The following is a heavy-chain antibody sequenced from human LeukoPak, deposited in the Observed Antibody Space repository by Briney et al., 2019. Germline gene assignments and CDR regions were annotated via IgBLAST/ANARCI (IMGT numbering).Heavy chain of an antibody. J-gene: IGHJ4*02. V-gene: IGHV1-2*02. D-gene: IGHD6-19*01. CDR2: INPNSGVT. Sequence: VASVKVSCKASGYTFTAYFMHWVRQAPGQGLEWMGWINPNSGVTNSAQKFQGRVTMTRDTSIRTVYMEVSTMRSDDTAVYYCARGMPVGGTKIGFDYWGQGTLVTVSS. CDR1: GYTFTAYF. CDR3: ARGMPVGGTKIGFDY.